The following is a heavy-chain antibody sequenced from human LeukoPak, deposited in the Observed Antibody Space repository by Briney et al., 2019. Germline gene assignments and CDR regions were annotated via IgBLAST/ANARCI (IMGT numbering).Heavy chain of an antibody. D-gene: IGHD3-3*01. J-gene: IGHJ4*02. CDR3: ARWGVTIFGVTLLDY. Sequence: GESLKISCKGSGDGFINYWIAWVRQRPGRGLEGMGIINPGDSDTRYSPSFQGQVTMSADKSISTAYLQWSSLKASDTAIYYCARWGVTIFGVTLLDYWGQGTLVTVSS. CDR2: INPGDSDT. V-gene: IGHV5-51*01. CDR1: GDGFINYW.